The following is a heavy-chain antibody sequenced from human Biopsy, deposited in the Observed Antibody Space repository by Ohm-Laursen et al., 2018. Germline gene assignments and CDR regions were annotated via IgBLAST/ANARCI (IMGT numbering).Heavy chain of an antibody. J-gene: IGHJ4*02. CDR3: ARDLLEWSLPS. Sequence: GASVKVSCKVSGDAFLGYYLHWVRQAPGQGLGWMGSIYPNSGDTDFAQKFQGRVSMTRDTSVSTAYLELSSLRSDDTAIYYCARDLLEWSLPSWGQGTLVTVSS. CDR2: IYPNSGDT. D-gene: IGHD3-3*01. CDR1: GDAFLGYY. V-gene: IGHV1-2*02.